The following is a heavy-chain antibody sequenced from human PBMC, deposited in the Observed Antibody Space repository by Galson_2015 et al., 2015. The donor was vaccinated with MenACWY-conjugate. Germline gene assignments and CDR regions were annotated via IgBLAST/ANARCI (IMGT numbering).Heavy chain of an antibody. CDR2: ISASGETK. J-gene: IGHJ4*02. CDR3: GQDLFEVTS. CDR1: GFSFFSYA. V-gene: IGHV3-23*01. D-gene: IGHD3-10*02. Sequence: SLRLSCAASGFSFFSYAMTWVRQAPGKGLEWVCAISASGETKYYGGSVKGRFSISRADSKNMLYLQMNSLRAEDTAGYYCGQDLFEVTSWGQGSLCTVSS.